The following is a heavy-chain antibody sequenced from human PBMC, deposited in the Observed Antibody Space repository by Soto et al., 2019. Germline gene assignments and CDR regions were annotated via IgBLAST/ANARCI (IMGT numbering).Heavy chain of an antibody. V-gene: IGHV1-18*01. CDR1: GYTFTSYG. J-gene: IGHJ6*02. D-gene: IGHD5-12*01. CDR2: TSAYNGNT. Sequence: ASVKVSCKASGYTFTSYGISWVRQAPGQGLEWMGWTSAYNGNTNYAQKLQGRVTMTTDTSTSTAYMELRSLRSDDTAVYYCARDRSLVATIYYYYGMDVWGQGTTVTV. CDR3: ARDRSLVATIYYYYGMDV.